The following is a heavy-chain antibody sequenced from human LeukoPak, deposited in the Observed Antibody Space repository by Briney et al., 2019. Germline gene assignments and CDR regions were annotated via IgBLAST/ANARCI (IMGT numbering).Heavy chain of an antibody. CDR2: IDPNSGGT. CDR3: ARDSRVSGDY. V-gene: IGHV1-2*06. J-gene: IGHJ4*02. D-gene: IGHD2-2*01. CDR1: GYTFTGYY. Sequence: ASVKVSCKTSGYTFTGYYIHWVRQAPGQGLEWLGRIDPNSGGTSYAHNFQGRVTMTRDTSISTAYMDLSSLTSDDTPVYYCARDSRVSGDYWGQGTLVTVSS.